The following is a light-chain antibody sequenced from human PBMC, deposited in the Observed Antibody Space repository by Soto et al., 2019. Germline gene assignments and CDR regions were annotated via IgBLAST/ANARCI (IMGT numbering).Light chain of an antibody. Sequence: QSVLTQPPSASGSPGQSVTISCTGSSSDVGEYKYVSWYQQHPGKAPKLIIYEVSKRPPGIPGRFSGSKSGNTASLTVAGLQAADEADYYCSSFRVFGTGTKVTVL. V-gene: IGLV2-8*01. CDR1: SSDVGEYKY. CDR3: SSFRV. CDR2: EVS. J-gene: IGLJ1*01.